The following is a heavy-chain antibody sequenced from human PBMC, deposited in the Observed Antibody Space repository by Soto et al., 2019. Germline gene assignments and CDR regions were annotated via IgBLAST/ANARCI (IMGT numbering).Heavy chain of an antibody. Sequence: SETLSLTCTVSGGSISSGGYYWSWIRQHPGKGLEWIGYIYYSGSTYYNPSLKSRVTISVDTSKNQFSLKLSSVTAADTAVYYCARVARMGPNDYWGQGTLVTVSS. CDR3: ARVARMGPNDY. D-gene: IGHD1-26*01. V-gene: IGHV4-31*03. CDR1: GGSISSGGYY. CDR2: IYYSGST. J-gene: IGHJ4*02.